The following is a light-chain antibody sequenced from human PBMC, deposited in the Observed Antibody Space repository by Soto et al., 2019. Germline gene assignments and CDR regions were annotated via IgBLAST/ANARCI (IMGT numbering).Light chain of an antibody. Sequence: IQMTQSPSSLSASVGDRVTITCRASQSISSLLNWYQQKPGKAPNLLIHKASHLESGVPSRFSGSGSGTDFTLTISCLQSEDFATYYCQQYYSYPSLTFGGGTKVDIK. CDR3: QQYYSYPSLT. CDR1: QSISSL. J-gene: IGKJ4*01. CDR2: KAS. V-gene: IGKV1-13*02.